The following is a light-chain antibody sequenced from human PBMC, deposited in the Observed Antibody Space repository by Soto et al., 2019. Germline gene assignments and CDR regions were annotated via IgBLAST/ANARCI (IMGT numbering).Light chain of an antibody. J-gene: IGKJ1*01. CDR1: QSISNW. CDR3: QQYNSYPWT. CDR2: KAS. V-gene: IGKV1-5*03. Sequence: DIQMTQSPSPLSASVGDRVTITCRASQSISNWLAWYQQKPGKAPKLLIYKASSLESGVPSRFSGSGSGTEFTLTISSLQPDDFATYYCQQYNSYPWTFGQGPKVDIK.